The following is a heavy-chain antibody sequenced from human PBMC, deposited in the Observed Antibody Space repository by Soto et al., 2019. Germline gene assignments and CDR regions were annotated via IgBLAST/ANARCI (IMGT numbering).Heavy chain of an antibody. V-gene: IGHV5-10-1*01. Sequence: GESLKISCKRSGYTFTDYWIGWVRQMPGKGLEWMGRINPTDSYITYNPSFQGHVTISIDKSIRTAYLQWGTLKASDTAIYYCARGMSTLTTSYHYGLDVWGQGTTVTVSS. CDR3: ARGMSTLTTSYHYGLDV. D-gene: IGHD1-1*01. J-gene: IGHJ6*02. CDR1: GYTFTDYW. CDR2: INPTDSYI.